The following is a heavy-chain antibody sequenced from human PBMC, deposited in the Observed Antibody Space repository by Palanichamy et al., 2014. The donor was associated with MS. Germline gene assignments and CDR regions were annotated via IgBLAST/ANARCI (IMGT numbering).Heavy chain of an antibody. Sequence: RLVESGGGLVQPGESLRLSCAASGFTFSSYSMNWVRQAPGKGLEWVSFTTSSSRTIYYADSVKGRFTISRDNAKNSLYLQMNSLRADDTAVYYCARDGGRGYGMDVWGQGTTVTVPS. D-gene: IGHD3-10*01. J-gene: IGHJ6*02. V-gene: IGHV3-48*04. CDR2: TTSSSRTI. CDR1: GFTFSSYS. CDR3: ARDGGRGYGMDV.